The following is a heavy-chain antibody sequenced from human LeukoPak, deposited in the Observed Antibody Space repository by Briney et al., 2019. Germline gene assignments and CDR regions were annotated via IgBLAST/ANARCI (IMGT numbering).Heavy chain of an antibody. V-gene: IGHV4-59*11. CDR1: GGSISPLY. CDR2: IYYSGTT. J-gene: IGHJ4*02. CDR3: ARGGVAAKYYFDY. Sequence: SETLSLTCTVSGGSISPLYWGWIRQPPGKGLEFIGYIYYSGTTNYNPSLRSRVTLSVDMSKNQFSLKLSSVTAADTAVYYCARGGVAAKYYFDYWGPGTLVTVSS. D-gene: IGHD3-10*01.